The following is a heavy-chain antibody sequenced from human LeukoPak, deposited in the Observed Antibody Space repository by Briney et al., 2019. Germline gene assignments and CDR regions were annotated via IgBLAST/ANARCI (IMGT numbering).Heavy chain of an antibody. CDR3: AKNNGVRYLDWLASAFDV. V-gene: IGHV3-9*01. CDR2: VSWNSENI. D-gene: IGHD3-9*01. J-gene: IGHJ3*01. CDR1: GFTFDGYA. Sequence: GRSLRLSCAASGFTFDGYAMNWVRQAPGKGLEWVAGVSWNSENIGYADSVKGRFTISRDSAKNSLYLQMNSLRAEDTAFYYCAKNNGVRYLDWLASAFDVWGQGTMVTVSS.